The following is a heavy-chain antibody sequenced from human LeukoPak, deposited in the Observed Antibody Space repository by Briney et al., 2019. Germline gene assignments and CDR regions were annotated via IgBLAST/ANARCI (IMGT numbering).Heavy chain of an antibody. J-gene: IGHJ4*02. Sequence: GESLKISCKGSGYSFTNYWISWVRQMPGKGLEWMGRIDPSDSYTNYSPSCQGHVTISDDKSISTAYLQWSSLKASDTAMYYCARHGGYSSSWYFDYWGQGTLVTVSS. CDR3: ARHGGYSSSWYFDY. V-gene: IGHV5-10-1*01. D-gene: IGHD6-13*01. CDR1: GYSFTNYW. CDR2: IDPSDSYT.